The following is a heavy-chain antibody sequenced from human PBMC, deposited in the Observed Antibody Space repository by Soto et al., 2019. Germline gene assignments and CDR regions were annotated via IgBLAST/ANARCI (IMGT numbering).Heavy chain of an antibody. Sequence: QVQLVQSGAEVKKPGSSVKVSCKASGGTFSSYAISWVRQAPGQGLEWMGGIIPIFGTANYAQKFQGRVTMPQDETKSKAYMGLSSLRAEDTGVYYCARDPAVGGGNSISGADWGQGTRVTVYS. V-gene: IGHV1-69*01. D-gene: IGHD2-21*02. CDR1: GGTFSSYA. CDR3: ARDPAVGGGNSISGAD. CDR2: IIPIFGTA. J-gene: IGHJ4*02.